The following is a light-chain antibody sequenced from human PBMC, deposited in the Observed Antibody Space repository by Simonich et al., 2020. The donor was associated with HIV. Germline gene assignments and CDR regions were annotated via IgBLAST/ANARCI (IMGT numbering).Light chain of an antibody. J-gene: IGKJ2*03. V-gene: IGKV1-6*01. Sequence: AIQMPQSPSSLSASVGNRVNITCQASQGIRNDLGWYQQKPGKAPKLLIYAASTLQSGVPSRFSGSGSGTDFTLTISCLQSEDFATYYCQQYYSYPYSFGQGTKLEIK. CDR2: AAS. CDR1: QGIRND. CDR3: QQYYSYPYS.